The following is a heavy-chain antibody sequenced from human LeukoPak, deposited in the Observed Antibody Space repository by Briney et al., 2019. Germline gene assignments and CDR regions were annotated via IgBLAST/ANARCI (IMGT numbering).Heavy chain of an antibody. CDR2: ISAYNGNT. D-gene: IGHD6-13*01. J-gene: IGHJ4*02. Sequence: GSSVKVSCKASGYRFTSYGSSWVRQAPGQGLEWMGWISAYNGNTNYAQKLQGRVTMTTDTSTSTAYMELRSLRSDDTAVYYCARDSSSWSQHFDYWGQGTLVTVSS. CDR1: GYRFTSYG. V-gene: IGHV1-18*01. CDR3: ARDSSSWSQHFDY.